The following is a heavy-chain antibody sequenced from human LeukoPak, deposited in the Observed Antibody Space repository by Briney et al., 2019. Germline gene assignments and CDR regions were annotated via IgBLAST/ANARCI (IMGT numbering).Heavy chain of an antibody. D-gene: IGHD1-1*01. J-gene: IGHJ3*02. CDR2: FDPKDGET. V-gene: IGHV1-24*01. Sequence: SVKVSCKVSGYTLTELSMHWVRQAPGKGLEWMGGFDPKDGETIYAQKFQGRVTMTEDTSTDTAYMELSSLRSEDTAVYYCAKYNWNSDDAFDIWGQGTMVTVSS. CDR3: AKYNWNSDDAFDI. CDR1: GYTLTELS.